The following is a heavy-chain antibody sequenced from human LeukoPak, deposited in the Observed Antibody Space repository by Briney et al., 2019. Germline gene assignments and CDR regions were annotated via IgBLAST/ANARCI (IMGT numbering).Heavy chain of an antibody. J-gene: IGHJ4*02. CDR1: GYTFTSYG. Sequence: ASVKVSCKASGYTFTSYGISWVRQAPGQGLEWMGWISAYNGNTNYAQKLQGRVTMTTDTSTSTAYMELRSLRSDDTAVCYCARDQSGYDPTDYWGQGALVTVSS. D-gene: IGHD5-12*01. V-gene: IGHV1-18*01. CDR3: ARDQSGYDPTDY. CDR2: ISAYNGNT.